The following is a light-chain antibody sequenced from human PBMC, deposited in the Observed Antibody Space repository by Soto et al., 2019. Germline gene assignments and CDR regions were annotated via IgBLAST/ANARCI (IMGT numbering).Light chain of an antibody. V-gene: IGKV3-20*01. CDR1: QSVSTNY. J-gene: IGKJ3*01. Sequence: EIVLTQSPGTLSLSPGERATLSCRASQSVSTNYVAWYQQKAGQAPRLLIYGTSIRATRIPDRFSGSGSGTDFTLTISRLEPEDFAIYYCQQYVNSPFTFGPGTDVEIK. CDR3: QQYVNSPFT. CDR2: GTS.